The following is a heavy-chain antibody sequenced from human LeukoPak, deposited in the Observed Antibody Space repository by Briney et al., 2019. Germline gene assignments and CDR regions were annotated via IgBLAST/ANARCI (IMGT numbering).Heavy chain of an antibody. CDR1: GGSISSGDYY. V-gene: IGHV4-30-4*08. CDR3: ARDRREHWFDP. Sequence: SETLSLTCTVSGGSISSGDYYWSWIRQPPGKGLEWIGYIYYSGSTYYNPSLKSRVTISVDTSKNQFSLKLSSVTAADTAVYYCARDRREHWFDPWGQGTLVTVSS. J-gene: IGHJ5*02. CDR2: IYYSGST.